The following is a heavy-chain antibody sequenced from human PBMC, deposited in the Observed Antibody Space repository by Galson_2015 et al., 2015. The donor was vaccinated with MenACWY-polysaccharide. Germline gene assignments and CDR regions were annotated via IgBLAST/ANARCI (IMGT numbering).Heavy chain of an antibody. CDR3: ARDAVDYSISSSFTLFYFDH. CDR2: IKVNKGNT. D-gene: IGHD2-2*02. V-gene: IGHV1-18*01. CDR1: GYIFTNFA. J-gene: IGHJ4*02. Sequence: SVKVSCKASGYIFTNFAISWVRQAPGQGLEWLGWIKVNKGNTTHPPELHGRVTMSPDTPPRTAYLELWNLRSDDTAVYYCARDAVDYSISSSFTLFYFDHWGQGTPVTVSS.